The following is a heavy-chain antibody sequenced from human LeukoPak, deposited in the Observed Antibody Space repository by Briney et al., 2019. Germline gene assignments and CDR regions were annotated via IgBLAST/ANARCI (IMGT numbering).Heavy chain of an antibody. CDR2: VYHTGST. CDR3: ARDRDDDPNSSWYRSGLNWFDP. Sequence: SSETLSLTCAVYGGSFSGYYWSWIRQPPGKGREWIGEVYHTGSTNYNPSLKSRVTISVDTSKNQFSLKLSSVTAADMAVYYCARDRDDDPNSSWYRSGLNWFDPWGQGTLVTVSS. J-gene: IGHJ5*02. CDR1: GGSFSGYY. V-gene: IGHV4-34*01. D-gene: IGHD6-13*01.